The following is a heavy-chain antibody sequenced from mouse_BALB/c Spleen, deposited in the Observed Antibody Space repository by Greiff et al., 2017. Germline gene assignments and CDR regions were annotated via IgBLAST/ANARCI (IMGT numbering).Heavy chain of an antibody. CDR1: GFAFSSYD. CDR2: ISSGGGST. Sequence: EVQGVESGGGLVKPGGSLKLSCAASGFAFSSYDMSWVRQTPEKRLEWVAYISSGGGSTYYPDTVKGRFTISRDNAKNTLYLQMSSLKSEDTAMYYCARSFIFDYWGQGTTLTVSS. J-gene: IGHJ2*01. V-gene: IGHV5-12-1*01. CDR3: ARSFIFDY. D-gene: IGHD1-1*01.